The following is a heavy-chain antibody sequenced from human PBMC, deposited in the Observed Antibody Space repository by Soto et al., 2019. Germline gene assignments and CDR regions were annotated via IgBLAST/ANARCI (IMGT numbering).Heavy chain of an antibody. J-gene: IGHJ6*03. V-gene: IGHV1-18*01. Sequence: QVQLVQSGAEVKKPGASVRVSCKASGYTFSSYGISRVRQAPGQGREWMGWSNVYNGKTNYAQKLQGRVTMTTDTSTSTAYMELRSLRSDDTAVYFCARAYIMFYYYYYMDVWGTGTTVTVSS. D-gene: IGHD3-10*02. CDR3: ARAYIMFYYYYYMDV. CDR1: GYTFSSYG. CDR2: SNVYNGKT.